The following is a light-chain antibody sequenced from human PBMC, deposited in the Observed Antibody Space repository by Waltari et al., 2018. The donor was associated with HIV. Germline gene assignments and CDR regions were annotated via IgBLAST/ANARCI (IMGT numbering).Light chain of an antibody. CDR3: MQALQTPLT. CDR2: LGS. Sequence: DIVMTQSPFSLPVTPGEPASISCRSSQSLLHSNGYNYLDWYVQKPGQSPQLLIFLGSDRASGVPDRFSGSGSGTDFTLKISRVEAEDVGIYYCMQALQTPLTFGGGTKVEIK. V-gene: IGKV2-28*01. CDR1: QSLLHSNGYNY. J-gene: IGKJ4*01.